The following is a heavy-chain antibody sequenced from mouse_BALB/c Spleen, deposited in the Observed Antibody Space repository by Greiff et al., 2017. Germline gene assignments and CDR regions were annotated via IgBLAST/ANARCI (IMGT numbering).Heavy chain of an antibody. CDR2: ISYSGST. D-gene: IGHD1-1*01. CDR1: GYSITSDYA. J-gene: IGHJ2*01. Sequence: VQLKESGPGLVKPSQSLSLTCTVTGYSITSDYAWNWIRQFPGNKLEWMGYISYSGSTSYNPSLKSRISITRDTSKNQFFLQLNSVTTEDTATYYCARGYYGSSDYWGQGTTLTVSS. CDR3: ARGYYGSSDY. V-gene: IGHV3-2*02.